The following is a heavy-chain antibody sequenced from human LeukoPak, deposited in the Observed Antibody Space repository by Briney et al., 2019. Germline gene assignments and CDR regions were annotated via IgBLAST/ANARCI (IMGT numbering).Heavy chain of an antibody. CDR3: ARDRDWLISD. J-gene: IGHJ4*02. V-gene: IGHV3-74*01. CDR1: GFTFSSYV. Sequence: GGSLRLSCAASGFTFSSYVMHWVRQVPGQGLVWVSRISHDGNVIAYADPVKGRFTISRDNAKNTLYLQMNSLRDEDTAVYYCARDRDWLISDWGRGTLVTVSS. CDR2: ISHDGNVI. D-gene: IGHD3-9*01.